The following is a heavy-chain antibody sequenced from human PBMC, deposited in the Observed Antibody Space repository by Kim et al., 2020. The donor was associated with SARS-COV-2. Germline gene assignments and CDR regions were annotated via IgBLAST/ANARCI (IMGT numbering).Heavy chain of an antibody. CDR2: IKSKTDGGTT. CDR1: GFTFSNAW. CDR3: TTDKAGSCGSTSCYARVLGVFDI. D-gene: IGHD2-2*01. V-gene: IGHV3-15*01. Sequence: GGSLILSCAASGFTFSNAWMSWVRQAPGKGLEWVGRIKSKTDGGTTDYAAPGKGRFTISRDESKNMLYLQMNSLKTEDTAVYYCTTDKAGSCGSTSCYARVLGVFDIWGPGTMGTVSS. J-gene: IGHJ3*02.